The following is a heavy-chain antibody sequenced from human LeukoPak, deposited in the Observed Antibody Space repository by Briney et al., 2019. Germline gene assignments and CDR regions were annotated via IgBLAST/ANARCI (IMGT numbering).Heavy chain of an antibody. J-gene: IGHJ6*02. CDR3: ARSIVGASDFYYYGMDC. CDR2: KTSDKRDK. CDR1: GFTFYSFD. D-gene: IGHD1-26*01. Sequence: PGVSLRLFCAASGFTFYSFDMLRVRQAQGKGRVWVTNKTSDKRDKYYADSVRRRLTISRDDHKNTQYLQMNSLRAEDTAVYYCARSIVGASDFYYYGMDCWVQGATVTVSS. V-gene: IGHV3-30*04.